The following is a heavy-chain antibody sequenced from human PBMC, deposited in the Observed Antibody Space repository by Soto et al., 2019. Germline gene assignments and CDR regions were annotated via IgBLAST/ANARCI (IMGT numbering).Heavy chain of an antibody. V-gene: IGHV3-15*01. CDR3: TPDQRVCGGDCYFY. Sequence: EVQLVESGGGLVKPGGSLRLSCAASGFTFRSAWMSWVRQAPGKGLEWVGHIKSKVDGGTTDYTTPVKGRFTISRDDSKSTLWLQMNSLKTEDTAVYYCTPDQRVCGGDCYFYWGHGTLVTVST. J-gene: IGHJ4*01. CDR1: GFTFRSAW. D-gene: IGHD2-21*02. CDR2: IKSKVDGGTT.